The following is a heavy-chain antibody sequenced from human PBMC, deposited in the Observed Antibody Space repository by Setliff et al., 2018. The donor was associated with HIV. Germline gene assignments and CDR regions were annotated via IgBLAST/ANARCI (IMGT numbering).Heavy chain of an antibody. CDR2: INHSGSA. J-gene: IGHJ6*03. D-gene: IGHD3-22*01. CDR1: GGSFSGYY. V-gene: IGHV4-34*01. Sequence: SETLSLTCAVYGGSFSGYYWTWIRQSPGKGLEWIGEINHSGSASYNPSLKSRVAISVGTSKNQFSLKLSSVTAADTAVYYCARHLYYYDNNGYLQPYYYMDVWGKGTTVTVSS. CDR3: ARHLYYYDNNGYLQPYYYMDV.